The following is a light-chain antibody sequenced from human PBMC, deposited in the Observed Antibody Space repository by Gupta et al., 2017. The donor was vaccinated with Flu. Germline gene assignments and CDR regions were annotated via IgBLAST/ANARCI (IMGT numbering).Light chain of an antibody. Sequence: QSALTQPASVSGSPGQSLTISCTGTSSDVGGYNYVSWYQQHPGKAPKLMIYEVSNRPSGVSNRCSGSKSGNTASLTISGLQAEDEADYYCSSYTSISTLGVFGGGTKLTVL. J-gene: IGLJ2*01. CDR2: EVS. V-gene: IGLV2-14*01. CDR3: SSYTSISTLGV. CDR1: SSDVGGYNY.